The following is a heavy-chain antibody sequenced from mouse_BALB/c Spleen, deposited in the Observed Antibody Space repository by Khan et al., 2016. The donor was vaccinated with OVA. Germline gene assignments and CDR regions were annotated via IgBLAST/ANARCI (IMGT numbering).Heavy chain of an antibody. D-gene: IGHD2-1*01. V-gene: IGHV1S81*02. CDR2: INPNNGDS. Sequence: QVQLQQPGAELVKPGTSVKISCKASGYTFTSYYMYWVKQRPGQGLEWIGGINPNNGDSNFNEKFKSKATLTVDKSSSTAYMQLGILKSEDSAVXYCARSGYCNPFSYWGQGTLVTVSA. CDR3: ARSGYCNPFSY. CDR1: GYTFTSYY. J-gene: IGHJ3*01.